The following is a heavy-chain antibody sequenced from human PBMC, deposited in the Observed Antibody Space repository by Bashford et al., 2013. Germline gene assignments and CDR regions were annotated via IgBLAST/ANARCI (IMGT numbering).Heavy chain of an antibody. CDR2: IYPGDSDT. V-gene: IGHV5-51*01. J-gene: IGHJ6*01. CDR1: GYSFTSYW. Sequence: GESLKISCKGSGYSFTSYWIGWVRQMPGKGLEWMGIIYPGDSDTRYSPSFQGQVTISADKSISTAYLQWSSLKASDTAMYYCARLPGFRDNYYGMDVWGPRDHGHRLL. CDR3: ARLPGFRDNYYGMDV. D-gene: IGHD3-10*01.